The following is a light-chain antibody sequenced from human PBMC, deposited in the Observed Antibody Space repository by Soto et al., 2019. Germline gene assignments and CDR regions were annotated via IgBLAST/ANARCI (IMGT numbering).Light chain of an antibody. CDR3: HSYDSSLSGYV. J-gene: IGLJ1*01. Sequence: QSVLTQPPSVSGAPGQRVTISCTGSSSNIGPTYDVHWYQQLPGTAPKLLIYANTNWPSGVPDRFSGSKSGTSASLAITGLLAEDEADYFCHSYDSSLSGYVFGTGAKLTVL. CDR2: ANT. V-gene: IGLV1-40*01. CDR1: SSNIGPTYD.